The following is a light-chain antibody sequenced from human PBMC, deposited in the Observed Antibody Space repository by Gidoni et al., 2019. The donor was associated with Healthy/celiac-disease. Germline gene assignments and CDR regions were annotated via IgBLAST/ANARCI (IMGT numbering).Light chain of an antibody. J-gene: IGLJ3*02. CDR2: STN. CDR1: SGSVSTSYY. V-gene: IGLV8-61*01. CDR3: VLYMGSEV. Sequence: QTVVTQEPSFSVSPGGTVTLTCGLSSGSVSTSYYPIWYQQTPGQAPRPLIYSTNTRSSGVPHRFSGSILGNKAALTITGAQADDESDYYCVLYMGSEVFGGGTKLTVL.